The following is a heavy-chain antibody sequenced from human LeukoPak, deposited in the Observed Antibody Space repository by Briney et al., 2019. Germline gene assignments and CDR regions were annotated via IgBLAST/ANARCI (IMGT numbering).Heavy chain of an antibody. CDR1: GFTFSSYS. V-gene: IGHV3-21*01. CDR3: ARDRSHYDILTGGYYYYGMDV. CDR2: ISSSSSYI. J-gene: IGHJ6*02. D-gene: IGHD3-9*01. Sequence: GGSLRLSCAASGFTFSSYSMNWVRQAPGKGLERVSSISSSSSYIYYADSVKGRFTISRDNAKNSLYLQMNSLRAEDTAVYYCARDRSHYDILTGGYYYYGMDVWGQGTTVTASS.